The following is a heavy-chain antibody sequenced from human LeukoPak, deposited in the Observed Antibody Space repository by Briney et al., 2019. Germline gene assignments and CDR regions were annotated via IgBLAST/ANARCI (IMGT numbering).Heavy chain of an antibody. J-gene: IGHJ4*02. D-gene: IGHD2-2*01. Sequence: PSETLSLICSVSVVSIKSYYWNWVRQSPGRGLEWIGYMHHSGSSHYNPFLKSRVSNSLDTSKNQFYLRVSSVTAADTAVYYCAGGYGSSWSFDHWGQGTLATVSS. CDR1: VVSIKSYY. V-gene: IGHV4-59*01. CDR2: MHHSGSS. CDR3: AGGYGSSWSFDH.